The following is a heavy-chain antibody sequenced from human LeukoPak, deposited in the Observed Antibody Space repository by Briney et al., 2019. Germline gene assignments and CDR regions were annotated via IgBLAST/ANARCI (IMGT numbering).Heavy chain of an antibody. Sequence: GGSLRLSCAASGFIFSSYWMSWVRQVPGKGLEWVANIKQDGTKTSYVDSVEGRFTISRDNAKNSLFLQMNSLRADDTALYYCARGVTSAWYLRYYFEYWGQGIMVTVSS. CDR1: GFIFSSYW. V-gene: IGHV3-7*03. J-gene: IGHJ4*02. CDR2: IKQDGTKT. CDR3: ARGVTSAWYLRYYFEY. D-gene: IGHD6-13*01.